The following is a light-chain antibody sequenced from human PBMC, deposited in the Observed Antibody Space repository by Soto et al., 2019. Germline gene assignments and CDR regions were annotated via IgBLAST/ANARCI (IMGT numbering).Light chain of an antibody. CDR1: QSVAANY. CDR3: NQEGPAPIT. Sequence: EFVLTQSPGTLSLSPGERATLSCRASQSVAANYLAWYQQKRGQAPRLLIYCASSRDIGIPDRFSGSGSGTDFTLSISRFQSDEFSVYYCNQEGPAPITCGAPTKVD. CDR2: CAS. J-gene: IGKJ3*01. V-gene: IGKV3-20*01.